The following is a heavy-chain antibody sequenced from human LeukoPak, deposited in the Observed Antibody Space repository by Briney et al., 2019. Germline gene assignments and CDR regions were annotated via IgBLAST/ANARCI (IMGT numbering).Heavy chain of an antibody. CDR3: ARLEYSGSYQGAFDY. V-gene: IGHV5-51*01. D-gene: IGHD1-26*01. J-gene: IGHJ4*02. CDR2: IYPGDSDT. CDR1: GYSFISCW. Sequence: GESLKISCKGSGYSFISCWIGWVRQMPGKGLEWMGIIYPGDSDTRYSPSFQGQVTITADKSISTAYLQWSSLKASDTAMYYCARLEYSGSYQGAFDYWGPGTLVTVSS.